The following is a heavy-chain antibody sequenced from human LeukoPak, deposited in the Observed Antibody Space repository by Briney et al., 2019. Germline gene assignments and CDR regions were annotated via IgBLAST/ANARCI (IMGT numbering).Heavy chain of an antibody. V-gene: IGHV3-64*01. D-gene: IGHD1-26*01. CDR2: ISYNGGST. Sequence: GGSLRLSCAASGFTFSSYAMNRVRQAPGKGLEYVSSISYNGGSTYYANSVKGRFTISRDNSKNTLYLQMGSLRAEDMAVYYCARLAGGSYSDYWGQGTLVTVSS. CDR3: ARLAGGSYSDY. CDR1: GFTFSSYA. J-gene: IGHJ4*02.